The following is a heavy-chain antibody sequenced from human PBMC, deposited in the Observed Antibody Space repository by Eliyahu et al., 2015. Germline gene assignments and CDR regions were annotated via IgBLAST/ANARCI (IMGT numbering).Heavy chain of an antibody. D-gene: IGHD3-10*01. CDR2: IYPGDSDT. Sequence: EVQLVQSGAXVXKPXESRKISGKGSXXSFXSYWIGXXRQMPGKGLEWMXIIYPGDSDTRYSPSFQGQVTISADKSISTAYLQWSSLKASDTAMYYCARYYQTGGCDYWGQGTLVTVSS. CDR1: XXSFXSYW. CDR3: ARYYQTGGCDY. V-gene: IGHV5-51*01. J-gene: IGHJ4*02.